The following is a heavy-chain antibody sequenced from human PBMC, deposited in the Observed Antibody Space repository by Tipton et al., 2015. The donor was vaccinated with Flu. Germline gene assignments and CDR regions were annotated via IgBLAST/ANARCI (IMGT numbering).Heavy chain of an antibody. D-gene: IGHD6-6*01. Sequence: LRLSCTVSGGSISSYYWSWIRQPPGKGLEWIGYIYYSGSTNYNPSLKSRVTISVDTSKNQFSLKLSSVTAADTAVYYCARLRYSSSSRYYYYYGMDVWGQGTTVTVSS. V-gene: IGHV4-59*08. CDR1: GGSISSYY. CDR3: ARLRYSSSSRYYYYYGMDV. CDR2: IYYSGST. J-gene: IGHJ6*02.